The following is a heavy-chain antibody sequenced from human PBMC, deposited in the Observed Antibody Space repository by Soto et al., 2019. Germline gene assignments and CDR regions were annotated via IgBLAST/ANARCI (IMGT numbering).Heavy chain of an antibody. D-gene: IGHD2-2*01. Sequence: GGSLRLSCAASGFTFSSYAMSWVRQAPGKGLEWVSAISGSGGSTYYADSVKGRFTISRDNSKNTLYLQMNSLRAEDTAVYYCAKGVSVPAAIFYYYYGMDGWGQGTTVTVSS. CDR3: AKGVSVPAAIFYYYYGMDG. CDR2: ISGSGGST. CDR1: GFTFSSYA. V-gene: IGHV3-23*01. J-gene: IGHJ6*02.